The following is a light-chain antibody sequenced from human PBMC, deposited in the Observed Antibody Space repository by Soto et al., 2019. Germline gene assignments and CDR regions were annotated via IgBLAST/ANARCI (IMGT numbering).Light chain of an antibody. CDR3: GKYNNRPFT. V-gene: IGKV3-15*01. CDR1: QSVSSN. Sequence: EIVMTQSPATLSVSPGERATLSCRASQSVSSNLAWYQQKPGQAPRLLIYGASTRATGIPARFSGSGSGTESNKDKKSLESEDLAVYLCGKYNNRPFTFGPGTKVDIK. J-gene: IGKJ3*01. CDR2: GAS.